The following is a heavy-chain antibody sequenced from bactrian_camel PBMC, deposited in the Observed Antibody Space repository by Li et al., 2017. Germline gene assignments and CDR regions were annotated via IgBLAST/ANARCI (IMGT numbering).Heavy chain of an antibody. CDR3: ATVKCGG. Sequence: VQLVESGGGSVRPGGSLRLSCAASGFTFKSNDMSWVRQAPGKGLEWISAINSAGDTTYYADSMKGRFIISQDDAKNTLTLQMNSLKTEDTAMYYCATVKCGGWGQGTQVTVS. CDR1: GFTFKSND. J-gene: IGHJ4*01. V-gene: IGHV3S40*01. D-gene: IGHD2*01. CDR2: INSAGDTT.